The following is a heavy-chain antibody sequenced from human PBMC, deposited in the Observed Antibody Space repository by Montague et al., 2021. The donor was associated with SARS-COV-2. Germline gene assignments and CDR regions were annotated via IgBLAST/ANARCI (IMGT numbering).Heavy chain of an antibody. V-gene: IGHV4-34*01. CDR2: IRLPGST. CDR3: ARAGSQRFFEF. D-gene: IGHD1-1*01. J-gene: IGHJ2*01. CDR1: SGSLRNYY. Sequence: SETLSLTCAVTSGSLRNYYWSWIRQPPGKGLEWIGEIRLPGSTNYDPSLKRRVTISLDTSNNHVPLNLNSVTTADTAVYFCARAGSQRFFEFWGRGTLVTVSS.